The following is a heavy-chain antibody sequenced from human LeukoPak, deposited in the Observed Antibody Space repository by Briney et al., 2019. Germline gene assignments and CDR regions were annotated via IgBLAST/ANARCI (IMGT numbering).Heavy chain of an antibody. CDR3: ARDRRFGELINPPYYYYGMDV. V-gene: IGHV4-31*11. Sequence: KPSETLSLTCAVYGVSFSDYFWSWIRQHPGKGLEWIGYIYYSGSTYYNPSLKSRVTISVDTSKNQFSLKLSSVTAADTAVYYCARDRRFGELINPPYYYYGMDVWGQGTTVTVSS. J-gene: IGHJ6*02. D-gene: IGHD3-10*01. CDR2: IYYSGST. CDR1: GVSFSDYF.